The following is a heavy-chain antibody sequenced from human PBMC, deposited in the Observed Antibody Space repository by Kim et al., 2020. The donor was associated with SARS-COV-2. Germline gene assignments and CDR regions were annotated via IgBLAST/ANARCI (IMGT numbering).Heavy chain of an antibody. CDR3: ASLTSPGGNGFSDAFDI. D-gene: IGHD2-15*01. J-gene: IGHJ3*02. CDR2: TRNKANSYTT. CDR1: GFTFSDHY. Sequence: GGSLRLSCAASGFTFSDHYMDWVRQAPGKGLEWVGRTRNKANSYTTEYAASVKGRFTISRDDSKNSLYLQMNSLKTEDTAVYYCASLTSPGGNGFSDAFDIWGQGTMVTVSS. V-gene: IGHV3-72*01.